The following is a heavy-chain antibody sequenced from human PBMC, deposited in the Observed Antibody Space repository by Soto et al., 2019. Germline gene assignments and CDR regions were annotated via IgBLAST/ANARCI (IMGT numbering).Heavy chain of an antibody. D-gene: IGHD4-4*01. Sequence: ASVKGSCKASGYTFTRDYMHWVRQAPGQGLEWMGIINPSGGSTSYAQKFQGRVTMTRDTSTSTVYMELSSLRSEDTAVYYCARARRTTVTTSWFDPWGQGTLVTVSS. CDR3: ARARRTTVTTSWFDP. J-gene: IGHJ5*02. V-gene: IGHV1-46*03. CDR2: INPSGGST. CDR1: GYTFTRDY.